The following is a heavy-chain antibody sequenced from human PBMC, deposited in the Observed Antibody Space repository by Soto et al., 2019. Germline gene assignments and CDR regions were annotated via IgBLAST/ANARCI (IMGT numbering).Heavy chain of an antibody. J-gene: IGHJ4*02. CDR3: VKEEPQSQIFFDY. CDR1: GFTFSKYA. CDR2: VSARDDSA. Sequence: GGSLRLSCAVSGFTFSKYAMHWVRQAPGKGLEWVSEVSARDDSANYADSVKGRFTISRDNSKNTLYLQMNSLRAEDTAVYYCVKEEPQSQIFFDYWGQGTLVTVSS. D-gene: IGHD2-15*01. V-gene: IGHV3-23*01.